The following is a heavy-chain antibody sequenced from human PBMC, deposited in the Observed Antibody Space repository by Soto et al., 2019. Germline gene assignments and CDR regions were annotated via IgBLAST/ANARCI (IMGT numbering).Heavy chain of an antibody. CDR1: SDSISSYY. J-gene: IGHJ5*02. V-gene: IGHV4-59*01. D-gene: IGHD2-2*01. Sequence: SETLSLTCTVSSDSISSYYWNWIRQPPGKGLEWIGYIYDSGSTNYNPSLKGQVTISLDTSKNQFSLKLSSVTAADTAVYYCARAVNLQRYCSSASCNARLGNWFDPWGQGTLVTVSS. CDR3: ARAVNLQRYCSSASCNARLGNWFDP. CDR2: IYDSGST.